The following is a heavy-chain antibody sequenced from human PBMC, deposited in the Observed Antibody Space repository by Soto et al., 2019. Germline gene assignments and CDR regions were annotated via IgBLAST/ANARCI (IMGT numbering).Heavy chain of an antibody. CDR1: GFTFSSYS. CDR3: ARDRTHRIIAAAGTYYL. D-gene: IGHD6-13*01. V-gene: IGHV3-21*01. J-gene: IGHJ5*02. Sequence: EVQLVESGGGLVKPGGSLRLSCAASGFTFSSYSMNWVRQAPGKGLEWVSSISSSSSYIYYADSVKGRFTTSRDNAKNSLYLQMTSLRADDTAVYYCARDRTHRIIAAAGTYYLWGQGTLVTVSS. CDR2: ISSSSSYI.